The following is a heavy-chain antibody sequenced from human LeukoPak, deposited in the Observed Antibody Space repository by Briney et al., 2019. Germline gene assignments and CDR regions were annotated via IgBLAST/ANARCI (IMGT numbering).Heavy chain of an antibody. J-gene: IGHJ6*03. CDR2: IYYSGST. CDR1: GGSISSYY. Sequence: SETLSLTCTVSGGSISSYYWGWIRQPPGKGLEWIGNIYYSGSTYYNPSLKSRVTISVDTSKNQFSLKLSSVTAADTAVYYCARSSGWLDSMDVWGKGTTVTISS. V-gene: IGHV4-39*01. D-gene: IGHD6-19*01. CDR3: ARSSGWLDSMDV.